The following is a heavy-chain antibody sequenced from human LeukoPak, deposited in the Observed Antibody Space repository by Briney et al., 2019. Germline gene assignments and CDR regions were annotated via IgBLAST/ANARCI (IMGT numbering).Heavy chain of an antibody. CDR2: IYYSGST. CDR3: ARGGRYCSSTSCYWVDYYYYMDV. V-gene: IGHV4-59*01. D-gene: IGHD2-2*01. J-gene: IGHJ6*03. CDR1: GGSISSYY. Sequence: SETLSLTCTVSGGSISSYYWSWIRQPPGKGLEWIGYIYYSGSTNYNPSLKSRVTISVDTSKNQFSLKLSSVTAADTAVYYCARGGRYCSSTSCYWVDYYYYMDVWGKGTTVTISS.